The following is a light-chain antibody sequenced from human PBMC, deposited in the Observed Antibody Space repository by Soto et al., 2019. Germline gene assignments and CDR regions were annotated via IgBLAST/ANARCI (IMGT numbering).Light chain of an antibody. V-gene: IGKV3-11*01. CDR3: SQRSDWPST. CDR2: DAS. J-gene: IGKJ4*01. CDR1: QSVSSY. Sequence: EIVLTQSPATLSLSPGERATLSCRASQSVSSYLAWYQQKPGQAPRLLIYDASNRATGIPARFSGSGSGTDFSRTISSLATDEFAVYYCSQRSDWPSTFGGGTKVQIK.